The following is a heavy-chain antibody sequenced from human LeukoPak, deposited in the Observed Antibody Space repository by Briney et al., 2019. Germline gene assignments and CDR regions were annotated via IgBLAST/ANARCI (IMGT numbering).Heavy chain of an antibody. V-gene: IGHV3-53*01. CDR1: GFTVSSNY. CDR2: IYSGGST. Sequence: GGSLRLSCAASGFTVSSNYKSWVRQAPGKGLEWVSVIYSGGSTYYADSVKGRFTISRDNSKNTLYLQMNSLRGEDTAVYYCARGWGVAGTLDYWGQGTLVTVSS. D-gene: IGHD6-19*01. J-gene: IGHJ4*02. CDR3: ARGWGVAGTLDY.